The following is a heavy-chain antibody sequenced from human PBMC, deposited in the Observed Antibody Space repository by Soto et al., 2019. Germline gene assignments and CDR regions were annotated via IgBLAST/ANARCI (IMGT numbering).Heavy chain of an antibody. CDR3: VREVAY. J-gene: IGHJ4*02. V-gene: IGHV4-30-4*01. CDR2: IYNSRTT. Sequence: QVQLQESGPGLVKPSQTLSLTCTVSGDSISSVDYYWSWIRQPPGKGLEWIGYIYNSRTTKYNPSLRSRVTISADTSKNQFSLKLTSVTAADTAVYYCVREVAYWGQGILVTVSS. CDR1: GDSISSVDYY. D-gene: IGHD5-12*01.